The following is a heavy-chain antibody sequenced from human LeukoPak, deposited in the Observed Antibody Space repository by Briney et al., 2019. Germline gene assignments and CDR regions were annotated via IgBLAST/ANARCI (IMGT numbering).Heavy chain of an antibody. J-gene: IGHJ4*02. D-gene: IGHD3-9*01. CDR1: GFTFSSYA. CDR3: VKDYDILTGYCDY. Sequence: GGSLRLSCAASGFTFSSYAMSWVRQAPGKGLEWVSAISGSGGSTYYADSVKGRFTISRDNSKNTLYLQMSSLRAEDTAVYYCVKDYDILTGYCDYWGQGTLVTVSS. V-gene: IGHV3-23*01. CDR2: ISGSGGST.